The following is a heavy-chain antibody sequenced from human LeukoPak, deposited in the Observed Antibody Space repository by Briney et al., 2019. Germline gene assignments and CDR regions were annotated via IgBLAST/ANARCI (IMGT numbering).Heavy chain of an antibody. J-gene: IGHJ4*02. Sequence: GGSVRLSCAASGFIFSSHWMTWVRQAPGKGREFVDSIKQGGSEKYYADFVKGRFTVSRDNAKNSLNRHMNSLSAGDTAVFYCARGPNYGYRVDYLESWGEGTKVTVSS. CDR1: GFIFSSHW. CDR3: ARGPNYGYRVDYLES. CDR2: IKQGGSEK. V-gene: IGHV3-7*01. D-gene: IGHD4-17*01.